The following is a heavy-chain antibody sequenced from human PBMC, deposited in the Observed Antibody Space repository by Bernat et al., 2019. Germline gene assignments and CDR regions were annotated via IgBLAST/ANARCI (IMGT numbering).Heavy chain of an antibody. CDR3: AGGNMAASIFY. CDR1: GGSFSGYS. D-gene: IGHD6-13*01. J-gene: IGHJ4*02. V-gene: IGHV4-34*01. Sequence: QVQLQQWGAGLLKPSETLSLTCAVYGGSFSGYSWTWIRQPPGKGLEWIGEISHSGRTNYNPSLKSRVTISIDTSKNQFSLSLSSVTAADTALYCCAGGNMAASIFYWGQGTLVTVSS. CDR2: ISHSGRT.